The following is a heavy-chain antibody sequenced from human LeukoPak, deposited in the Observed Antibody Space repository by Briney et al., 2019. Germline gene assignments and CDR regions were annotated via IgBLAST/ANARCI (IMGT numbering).Heavy chain of an antibody. CDR1: GYTFTSYD. J-gene: IGHJ4*02. V-gene: IGHV1-8*01. CDR3: ARGRSDYDYVWGSYRYPIDY. Sequence: GASVKVSCKASGYTFTSYDINWVRQATGQGLEWMGWMNPNSGNTGYAQKFQGRVTMTRNTSISTAYMELSSLRSEDTAVYYCARGRSDYDYVWGSYRYPIDYWGQGTLVTVSS. CDR2: MNPNSGNT. D-gene: IGHD3-16*02.